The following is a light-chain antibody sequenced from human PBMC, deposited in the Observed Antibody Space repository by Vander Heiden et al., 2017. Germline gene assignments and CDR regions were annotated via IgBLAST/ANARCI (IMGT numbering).Light chain of an antibody. J-gene: IGKJ2*01. CDR1: QSISSW. Sequence: DIQMTQSPSTLSASVGDRVTITCRASQSISSWLAWYQQKPGKAPKLLIYKASSLESGVPSRFSGSGSETEFTLTISSLQPDDFATYYCQQDNSYPYTFGQGTKLEIK. CDR2: KAS. CDR3: QQDNSYPYT. V-gene: IGKV1-5*03.